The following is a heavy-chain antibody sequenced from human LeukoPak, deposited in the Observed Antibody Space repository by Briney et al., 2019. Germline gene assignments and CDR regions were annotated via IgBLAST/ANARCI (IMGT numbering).Heavy chain of an antibody. J-gene: IGHJ4*02. CDR3: ARDGGSYYRYFDY. Sequence: GGSLRLSCAASGFTFSSYSINWVRQAPGKGLEWVSYISSSSSSIFYAGSVKGRFTISRDNAKNSLYLQMNSLRGEDTAVYYCARDGGSYYRYFDYWGQGTLVTVSS. CDR1: GFTFSSYS. CDR2: ISSSSSSI. V-gene: IGHV3-48*01. D-gene: IGHD1-26*01.